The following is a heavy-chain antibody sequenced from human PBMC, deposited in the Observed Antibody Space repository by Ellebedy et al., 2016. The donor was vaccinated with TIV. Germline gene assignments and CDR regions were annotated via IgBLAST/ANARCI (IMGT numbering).Heavy chain of an antibody. CDR1: GFTFSSYA. D-gene: IGHD5-12*01. J-gene: IGHJ4*02. V-gene: IGHV3-30-3*01. CDR3: ARGNSGYDAVYLDY. CDR2: ISYDGSNK. Sequence: GESLKISCAASGFTFSSYAMHWVLQAPGTGLVWVAVISYDGSNKYNADSVKGRFTISRDNSKKTLYLQMNSLRAEDTAVYYCARGNSGYDAVYLDYWGQGTLVTVSS.